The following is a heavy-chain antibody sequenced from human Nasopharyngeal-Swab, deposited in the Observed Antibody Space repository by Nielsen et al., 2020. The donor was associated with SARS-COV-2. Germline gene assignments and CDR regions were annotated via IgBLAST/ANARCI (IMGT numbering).Heavy chain of an antibody. CDR1: ARSFISYY. Sequence: SETLSLTCTVSARSFISYYWSWIRQPPGKGLEWIGYIYYSGSTNYNPSLKSRVTISVDTSKNQFSLKLSSVTAADTAVYYCARGLVPGAFDIWGQGTMVTVSS. D-gene: IGHD6-19*01. CDR3: ARGLVPGAFDI. CDR2: IYYSGST. J-gene: IGHJ3*02. V-gene: IGHV4-59*01.